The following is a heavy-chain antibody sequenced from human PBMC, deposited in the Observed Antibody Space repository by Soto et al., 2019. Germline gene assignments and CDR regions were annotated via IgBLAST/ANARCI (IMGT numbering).Heavy chain of an antibody. CDR1: GYTFTSYA. J-gene: IGHJ6*02. CDR2: INAGTGNT. V-gene: IGHV1-3*01. D-gene: IGHD6-19*01. Sequence: ASVKVSCKASGYTFTSYAMHWVRQAPGQRLEWMGWINAGTGNTKYSQKFQGRVTITRDTSASTAYMELSSLRSEDTAVYYCAREVIAVAGTTYYYYYYGMDVWGQGTTVTVSS. CDR3: AREVIAVAGTTYYYYYYGMDV.